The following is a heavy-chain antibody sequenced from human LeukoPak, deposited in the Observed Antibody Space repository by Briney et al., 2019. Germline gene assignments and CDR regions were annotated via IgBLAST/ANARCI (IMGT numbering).Heavy chain of an antibody. V-gene: IGHV4-28*06. D-gene: IGHD2/OR15-2a*01. CDR1: GYSISNNNW. CDR3: ARFNSTYYYYDY. Sequence: PSDTLSLTCAVSGYSISNNNWWGWIRQPPGKGLEWIGYIDSGGSSNYNPSLKSRVTVSVDTSKTQFSLKLSSVTALDTAIYYCARFNSTYYYYDYWGQGTLVTVSS. J-gene: IGHJ4*02. CDR2: IDSGGSS.